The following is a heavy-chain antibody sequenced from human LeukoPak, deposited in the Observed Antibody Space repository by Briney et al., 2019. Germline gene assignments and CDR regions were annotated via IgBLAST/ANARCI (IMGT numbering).Heavy chain of an antibody. CDR2: ISSGSTYK. CDR1: GFSFSSNC. CDR3: ERGPVALCSGGSCSPKPPFDY. J-gene: IGHJ4*02. Sequence: GESLRLSCAASGFSFSSNCMHWVRQAPGKGLEWVSSISSGSTYKYYADSVKGRFTISRDNAKNSLYLQMDSLRAEDAAVYYCERGPVALCSGGSCSPKPPFDYWGQGTLVTVSS. D-gene: IGHD2-15*01. V-gene: IGHV3-21*01.